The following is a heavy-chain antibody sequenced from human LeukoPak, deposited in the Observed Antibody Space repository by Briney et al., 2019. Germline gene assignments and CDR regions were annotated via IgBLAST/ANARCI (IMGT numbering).Heavy chain of an antibody. CDR3: AKNYDFRSGTSREGYHGMDV. CDR2: INTGNGNT. J-gene: IGHJ6*02. V-gene: IGHV1-3*04. CDR1: GYTFTNYA. Sequence: ASVKVSCKASGYTFTNYALHWVRQAPGQRLEWMGWINTGNGNTKYSQKFQGRVTITRATSASTAYMELSSLRSEDTAVYYCAKNYDFRSGTSREGYHGMDVWGQGTTVTVSS. D-gene: IGHD3-3*01.